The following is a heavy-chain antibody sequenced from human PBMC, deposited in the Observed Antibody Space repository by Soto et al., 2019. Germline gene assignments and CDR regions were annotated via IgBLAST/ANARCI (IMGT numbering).Heavy chain of an antibody. V-gene: IGHV1-18*04. J-gene: IGHJ4*02. Sequence: QVQLVQSGAEVKKPGASVKVSCKASGYTFTSYGISWVRQAPGQGLEWMGWISAYNGNTNYAQKLQGRVTMTTDTSLSTAYMELRSLRSDETAVYYCARINYYDSSGYPPDFDYWGQGPLVTVSS. CDR3: ARINYYDSSGYPPDFDY. CDR1: GYTFTSYG. D-gene: IGHD3-22*01. CDR2: ISAYNGNT.